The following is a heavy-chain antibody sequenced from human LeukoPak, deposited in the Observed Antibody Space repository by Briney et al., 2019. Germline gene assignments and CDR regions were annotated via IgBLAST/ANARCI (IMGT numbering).Heavy chain of an antibody. V-gene: IGHV4-39*07. D-gene: IGHD3-22*01. CDR2: IYYSGST. CDR3: ARDGVVVVTPTSWDY. J-gene: IGHJ4*02. CDR1: GGSISSSSYY. Sequence: SETLSLTCTVSGGSISSSSYYWGWIRQPPGKGLEWTGSIYYSGSTYYNPSLKSRVTISVDTSKNQFSLKLSSVTAADTAVYYCARDGVVVVTPTSWDYWGQGTLVTVSS.